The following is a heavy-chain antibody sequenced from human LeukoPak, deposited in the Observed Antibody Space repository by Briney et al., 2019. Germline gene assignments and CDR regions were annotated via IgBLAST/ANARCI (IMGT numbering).Heavy chain of an antibody. J-gene: IGHJ3*02. CDR2: ITTRSDYT. D-gene: IGHD2-15*01. CDR3: ARGPQIEDIVVVVAAAGAFDI. CDR1: GFTFDSYS. Sequence: GGSLRLSCAASGFTFDSYSMTWVRQAPGKGLEWISSITTRSDYTYYTDSVEGRFTISRDDAKNSLYLQMNSLRAEDTAVYYCARGPQIEDIVVVVAAAGAFDIWGQGTMVTVSS. V-gene: IGHV3-21*04.